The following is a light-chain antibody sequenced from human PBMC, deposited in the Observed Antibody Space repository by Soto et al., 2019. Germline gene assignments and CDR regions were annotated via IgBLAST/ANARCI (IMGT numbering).Light chain of an antibody. CDR1: QSVGSN. CDR3: QQYNNWPIT. J-gene: IGKJ5*01. Sequence: EIVMTQSPDTLSVSPGERATLSCRASQSVGSNLAWYQQKPGRAPRLLIYGASTRATGIPARFSGSGSVTEFTLTISSLQSEDFAVYYCQQYNNWPITFGQGTRLEI. V-gene: IGKV3D-15*01. CDR2: GAS.